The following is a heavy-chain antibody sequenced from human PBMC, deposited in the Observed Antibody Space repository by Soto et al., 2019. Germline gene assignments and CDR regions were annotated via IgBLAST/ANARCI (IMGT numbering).Heavy chain of an antibody. CDR1: GGTFSSYR. V-gene: IGHV1-69*13. CDR3: ARDSGAKLSSS. Sequence: SVKVSCKASGGTFSSYRFNWVRQARGQGLEWLGGIVPIYRTADYAQKFQGRVTITADESTRTVYMELSSLKSQDTALYYCARDSGAKLSSSWGQGALVTVSS. D-gene: IGHD6-13*01. CDR2: IVPIYRTA. J-gene: IGHJ4*02.